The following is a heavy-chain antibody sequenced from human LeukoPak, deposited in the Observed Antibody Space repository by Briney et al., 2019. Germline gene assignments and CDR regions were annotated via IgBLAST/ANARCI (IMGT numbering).Heavy chain of an antibody. CDR1: GGSFSGYY. V-gene: IGHV4-34*01. D-gene: IGHD6-13*01. J-gene: IGHJ4*02. CDR2: INHSGST. CDR3: ARGLRELAAAGTYYFDY. Sequence: SETLSLTCAVYGGSFSGYYWSWIRQPPGKGLEWIGEINHSGSTNYNPSLMSRVTISKDTSKNQFSLRLSSVTAADTAMYYCARGLRELAAAGTYYFDYWAREPWSPSPQ.